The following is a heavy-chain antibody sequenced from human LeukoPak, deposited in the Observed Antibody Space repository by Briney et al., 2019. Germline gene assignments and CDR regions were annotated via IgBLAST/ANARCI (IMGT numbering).Heavy chain of an antibody. CDR2: IIPIFGTA. D-gene: IGHD6-19*01. CDR1: GGTFSSYA. Sequence: SVKVSCKASGGTFSSYAISWVRQAPGQGLEWMGGIIPIFGTANYAQKFQGRVTITADRSTSTAYMELSSLRSEDTAVYYCARDGRGAVAGTGFDYWGQGTLVTVSS. CDR3: ARDGRGAVAGTGFDY. J-gene: IGHJ4*02. V-gene: IGHV1-69*06.